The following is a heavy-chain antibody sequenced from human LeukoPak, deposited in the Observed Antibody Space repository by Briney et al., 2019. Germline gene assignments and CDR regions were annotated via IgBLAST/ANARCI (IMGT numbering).Heavy chain of an antibody. CDR3: AGSRAQRGGYYFDY. J-gene: IGHJ4*02. CDR1: GGSISSYY. D-gene: IGHD5-24*01. CDR2: IYTSGST. Sequence: ASETLSLTCTVSGGSISSYYWSWIRQPAGKGLEWIGRIYTSGSTNYNPSLKSRVTMSVDTSKNQFSLKLSSVTAADTAVYYCAGSRAQRGGYYFDYWGQGTLVTVSS. V-gene: IGHV4-4*07.